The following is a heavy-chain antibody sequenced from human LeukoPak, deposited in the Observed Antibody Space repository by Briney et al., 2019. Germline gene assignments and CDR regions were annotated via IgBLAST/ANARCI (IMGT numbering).Heavy chain of an antibody. CDR1: GYTFTSYG. D-gene: IGHD3-9*01. V-gene: IGHV1-18*01. CDR2: ISAYNGNT. J-gene: IGHJ4*02. CDR3: ARVYYDILTGYYNVILGY. Sequence: WASVKLSCKASGYTFTSYGISWVRQAPGQGLEWMGWISAYNGNTNYAQKLQGRVTMTTDTSTSTAYMELRSLRSDDTAVYYCARVYYDILTGYYNVILGYWGQGTLVTVSS.